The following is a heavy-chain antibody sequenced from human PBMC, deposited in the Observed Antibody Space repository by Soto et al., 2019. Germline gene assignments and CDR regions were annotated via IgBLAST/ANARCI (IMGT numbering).Heavy chain of an antibody. Sequence: QVQLLQSGAEVKKPGASVKVSCKASGYTFTSYGISWVRQAPGQGLEWMGWISAYNVNTNYAQKLQGRGTMTTDTSTSTAYMELRSLRSDDKAVYYCARDRSEYYGSGHSDYWGQGTLVTVSS. D-gene: IGHD3-10*01. CDR1: GYTFTSYG. CDR3: ARDRSEYYGSGHSDY. CDR2: ISAYNVNT. V-gene: IGHV1-18*01. J-gene: IGHJ4*02.